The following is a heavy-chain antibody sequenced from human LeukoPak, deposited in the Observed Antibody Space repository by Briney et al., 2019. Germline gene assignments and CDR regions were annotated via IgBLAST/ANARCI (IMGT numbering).Heavy chain of an antibody. Sequence: ASVKVSCKASGYTFTSYAMNWVRQAPGQGLEWMGWINTNTGNPTYAQGFTGRFVFSLDTSVGTAYLQISSLKAEDTAVYYCARDEVVGALGYYYYYGMDVWGQGTTVTVSS. CDR3: ARDEVVGALGYYYYYGMDV. J-gene: IGHJ6*02. CDR1: GYTFTSYA. D-gene: IGHD1-26*01. V-gene: IGHV7-4-1*02. CDR2: INTNTGNP.